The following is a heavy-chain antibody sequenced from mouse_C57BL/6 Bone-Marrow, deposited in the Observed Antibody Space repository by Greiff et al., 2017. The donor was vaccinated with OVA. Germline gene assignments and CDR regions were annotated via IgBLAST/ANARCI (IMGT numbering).Heavy chain of an antibody. Sequence: EVQLQESVAELVRPGASVKLSCTASGFNIKNTYMHWVKQRPEQGLEWIGRIDPANGNTKYAPKFQGKATITADTSSNTAYLQLSSLTSEDTAIYYCARPIHYYYGSSPFAYWGQGTLVTVSA. CDR1: GFNIKNTY. J-gene: IGHJ3*01. CDR2: IDPANGNT. V-gene: IGHV14-3*01. CDR3: ARPIHYYYGSSPFAY. D-gene: IGHD1-1*01.